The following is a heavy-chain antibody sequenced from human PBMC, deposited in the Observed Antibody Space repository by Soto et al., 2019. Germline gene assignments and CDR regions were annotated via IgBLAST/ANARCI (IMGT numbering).Heavy chain of an antibody. D-gene: IGHD6-13*01. J-gene: IGHJ5*02. Sequence: EVQLVQSGAEVRKPGESLKISCEASGYNFNTYWIAWVRQMPGKGLEWMGVIYPSDSDIRYSPSFQGQVTISADKSINTAYLQWSSLKASDSGIYYCAKTQRLSSSGSPRDYWFDPWGQGTLVTVS. CDR2: IYPSDSDI. CDR3: AKTQRLSSSGSPRDYWFDP. V-gene: IGHV5-51*01. CDR1: GYNFNTYW.